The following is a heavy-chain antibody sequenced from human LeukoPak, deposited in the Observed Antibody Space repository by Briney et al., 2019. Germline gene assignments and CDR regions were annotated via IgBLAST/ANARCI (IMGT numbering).Heavy chain of an antibody. V-gene: IGHV7-4-1*02. Sequence: GASVKVSCKASGYTFTSYAMNWVRQAPGRGLEWMGWINTNTGNPTYAQGFTGRFVFSLDTSVSTAYLQISSLKAEDTDVYFCARGLIAIPDYWGQGTLVTVSS. CDR1: GYTFTSYA. D-gene: IGHD2-15*01. J-gene: IGHJ4*02. CDR3: ARGLIAIPDY. CDR2: INTNTGNP.